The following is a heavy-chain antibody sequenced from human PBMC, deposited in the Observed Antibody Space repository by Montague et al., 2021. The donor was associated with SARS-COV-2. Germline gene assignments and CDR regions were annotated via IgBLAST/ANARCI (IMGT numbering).Heavy chain of an antibody. Sequence: SETLSLTCAVYGGSFSGYYWTWIRQPPGKGLEWIGEINHSGSTNYNPSLKSRVTISVDTSNNQFSLKLRSVTAADTAVYYCARGQPPRITFGGIISYGLDVWGQGTTVTVSS. V-gene: IGHV4-34*01. CDR3: ARGQPPRITFGGIISYGLDV. CDR1: GGSFSGYY. D-gene: IGHD3-16*02. CDR2: INHSGST. J-gene: IGHJ6*02.